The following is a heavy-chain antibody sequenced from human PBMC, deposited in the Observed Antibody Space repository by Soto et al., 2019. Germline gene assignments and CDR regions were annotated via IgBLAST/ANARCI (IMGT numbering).Heavy chain of an antibody. V-gene: IGHV1-3*01. D-gene: IGHD3-3*01. CDR2: INAGNGNT. Sequence: ASVKVSCKASGYTFNSYAMHWVRQAPGQRLEWMGWINAGNGNTKYSQKFQGRVTITRDTSASTAYMELSSLRSEDTAVYYCARNVLRFLEWLFYWGQGTLVTVSS. CDR1: GYTFNSYA. J-gene: IGHJ4*02. CDR3: ARNVLRFLEWLFY.